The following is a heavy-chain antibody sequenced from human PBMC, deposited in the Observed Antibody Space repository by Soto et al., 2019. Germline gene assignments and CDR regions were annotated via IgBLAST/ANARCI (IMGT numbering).Heavy chain of an antibody. Sequence: GGSLRLSCAASGFTFSSYWMHWVRQAPGKGLVWVSRINSDGSSTSYADSVKGRFTISRDNAKNTLYLQMNSLRAEDTAVYYCARGAAVAGTGDYYYGMDVWGQGTTVTVSS. CDR1: GFTFSSYW. D-gene: IGHD6-19*01. CDR2: INSDGSST. J-gene: IGHJ6*02. CDR3: ARGAAVAGTGDYYYGMDV. V-gene: IGHV3-74*01.